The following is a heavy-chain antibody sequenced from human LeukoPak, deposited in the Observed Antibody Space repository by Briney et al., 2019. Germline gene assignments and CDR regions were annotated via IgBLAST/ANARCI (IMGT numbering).Heavy chain of an antibody. J-gene: IGHJ4*02. CDR2: INHSGST. Sequence: PSETLSLTCAVYGGSFSGYYWSWIRQPPGKGLEWIGEINHSGSTNYNPSLKSRVTISVDTSKNQFSLKLSSVTAADTAVYYCAASRGYIAARRHFDYWGQGTLVTVSS. V-gene: IGHV4-34*01. CDR3: AASRGYIAARRHFDY. CDR1: GGSFSGYY. D-gene: IGHD6-6*01.